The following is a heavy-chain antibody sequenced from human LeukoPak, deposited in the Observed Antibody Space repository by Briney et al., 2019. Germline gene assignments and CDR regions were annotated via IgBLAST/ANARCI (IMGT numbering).Heavy chain of an antibody. Sequence: GGSLRLSCAASGFTFSGSAMHWVRQASGKGLEWVGRIRSKANSYATAYAASVKGRFTISRDDSKNTAYLQMNSPKTEDTAVYYCTRRRELLGLYAFDIWGQGTMVTVSS. CDR1: GFTFSGSA. CDR3: TRRRELLGLYAFDI. D-gene: IGHD1-26*01. CDR2: IRSKANSYAT. J-gene: IGHJ3*02. V-gene: IGHV3-73*01.